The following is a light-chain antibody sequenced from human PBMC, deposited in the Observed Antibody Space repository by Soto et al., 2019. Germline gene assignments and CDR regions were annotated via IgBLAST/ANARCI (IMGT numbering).Light chain of an antibody. CDR3: CSYADSHSHVV. V-gene: IGLV2-11*01. Sequence: QSALTQPRSVSGSPGQSVTISCTGTSSDVGGYNYVSWYQQHPGKAPKLMIYGVTERPSGVPERFSGSKSGNTASLAISGLQAEDEADYYCCSYADSHSHVVFGGGTKLTVL. CDR1: SSDVGGYNY. CDR2: GVT. J-gene: IGLJ2*01.